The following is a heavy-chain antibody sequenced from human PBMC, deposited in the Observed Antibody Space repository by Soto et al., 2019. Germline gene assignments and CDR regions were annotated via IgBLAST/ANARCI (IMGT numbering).Heavy chain of an antibody. Sequence: EASVKVSCKASGGTFSSYAISWVRQAPGQGLEWMGGIIPIFGTANYAQKFQGRVTITADESTSTAYMELSSLRSEDTAVYYCARDRSPYSGYDEPSESYYYYGMDVWGQGTTVTVSS. CDR1: GGTFSSYA. D-gene: IGHD5-12*01. CDR3: ARDRSPYSGYDEPSESYYYYGMDV. CDR2: IIPIFGTA. V-gene: IGHV1-69*13. J-gene: IGHJ6*02.